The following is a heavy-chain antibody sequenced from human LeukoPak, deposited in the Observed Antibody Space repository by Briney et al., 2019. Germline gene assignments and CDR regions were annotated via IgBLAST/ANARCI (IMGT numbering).Heavy chain of an antibody. Sequence: GGSLRLSCAASGFTFSSYGMHWVRQAPGKGLEWVAFIRYDGSNKYYADSVKGRFTISRDNSKNTLYLQMNSLRAEDTAVYYCAKDWGPLSISEYYMDVWGKGTTVTVSS. V-gene: IGHV3-30*02. J-gene: IGHJ6*03. CDR2: IRYDGSNK. CDR1: GFTFSSYG. CDR3: AKDWGPLSISEYYMDV. D-gene: IGHD3-16*01.